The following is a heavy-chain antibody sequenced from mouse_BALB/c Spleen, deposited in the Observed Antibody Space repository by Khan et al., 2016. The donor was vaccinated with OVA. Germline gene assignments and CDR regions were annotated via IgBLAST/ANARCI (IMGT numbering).Heavy chain of an antibody. CDR1: GYSITSDYA. V-gene: IGHV3-2*02. CDR2: ISYSGST. CDR3: ARWFAY. Sequence: EVKVEESGPGLVKPSQSLSLTCTVTGYSITSDYAWNWIRQFPGNKLEWMGYISYSGSTSYNPSLKSRISIIRDTSKNQFFLQLNSVTTEDTATYYCARWFAYWGQGTLVTVSA. J-gene: IGHJ3*01.